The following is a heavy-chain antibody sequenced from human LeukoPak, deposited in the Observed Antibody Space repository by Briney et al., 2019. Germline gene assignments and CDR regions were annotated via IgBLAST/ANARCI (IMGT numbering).Heavy chain of an antibody. J-gene: IGHJ4*02. D-gene: IGHD3-10*01. CDR3: VRDVSYYRSGPHFDS. Sequence: GGSLRLSCAASGFTLSSFWMHWVRQGPGKGRLWVSRIKDDGSTTSYADSVRGRFTISRDNAKNTLYLQMNSLRAEDTAVYYCVRDVSYYRSGPHFDSWGQGTLVTVSS. CDR2: IKDDGSTT. CDR1: GFTLSSFW. V-gene: IGHV3-74*01.